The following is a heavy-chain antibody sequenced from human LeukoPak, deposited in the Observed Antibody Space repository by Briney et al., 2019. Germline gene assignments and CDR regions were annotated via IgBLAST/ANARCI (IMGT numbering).Heavy chain of an antibody. D-gene: IGHD5-12*01. CDR1: GFTFINYA. CDR2: ISSSGVGT. Sequence: QPGGSLRLSCVTSGFTFINYAMTWVRQAPGKGLEWVSSISSSGVGTHYADSVKGRFTISRDNSKNTLYLQMNSLRAEDTAVYRCAKVQHSGYDMTFDYWGQGTLVSVSS. CDR3: AKVQHSGYDMTFDY. J-gene: IGHJ4*02. V-gene: IGHV3-23*01.